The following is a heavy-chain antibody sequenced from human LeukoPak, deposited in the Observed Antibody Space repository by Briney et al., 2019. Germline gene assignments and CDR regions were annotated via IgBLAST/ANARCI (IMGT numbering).Heavy chain of an antibody. CDR3: ACSYYYDSSGYKYNWFDP. CDR2: INHSGST. J-gene: IGHJ5*02. Sequence: PSETLSLTCAVYGGSFSGYYWSWIRQPPGKGLEWIGEINHSGSTNYNPSLKRRVTISVDTSKNQFSLKLSSVTAADTAVYYCACSYYYDSSGYKYNWFDPWGQGTLVTVSS. V-gene: IGHV4-34*01. CDR1: GGSFSGYY. D-gene: IGHD3-22*01.